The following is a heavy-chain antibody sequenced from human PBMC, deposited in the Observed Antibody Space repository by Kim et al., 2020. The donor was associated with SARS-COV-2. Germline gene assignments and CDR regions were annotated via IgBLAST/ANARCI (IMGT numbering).Heavy chain of an antibody. CDR3: ARVTNWGSYFDY. J-gene: IGHJ4*02. V-gene: IGHV4-34*01. Sequence: NDHPSLRSRVTISVDTSKNQFSLKLSSVTAADTAVYYCARVTNWGSYFDYWGQGTLVTVSS. D-gene: IGHD7-27*01.